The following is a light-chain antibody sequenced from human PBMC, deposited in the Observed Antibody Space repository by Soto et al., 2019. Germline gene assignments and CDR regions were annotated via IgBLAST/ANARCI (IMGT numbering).Light chain of an antibody. V-gene: IGKV1-5*01. CDR2: DVF. Sequence: DIQMTQSPSSLSASVGDRVTITCRASQSITYWLAWYQQKPGRAPKLLIYDVFNSQSGVPSRLSGSGSGTEFTLTISSLQPDESATYYCQQYNSFAFTFGQGTKREIK. CDR3: QQYNSFAFT. J-gene: IGKJ2*01. CDR1: QSITYW.